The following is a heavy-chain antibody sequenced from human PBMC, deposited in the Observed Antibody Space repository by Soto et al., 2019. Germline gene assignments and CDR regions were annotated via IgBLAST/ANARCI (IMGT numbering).Heavy chain of an antibody. CDR3: ARLQSATSYGMDV. D-gene: IGHD2-2*01. Sequence: SETLSLTCAVSGGSISSGGYSWSWIRQPPGKGLEWIGYIYRSGSTYYNPSLKSRVTISVDRSKNQFSLKLSSVTAADTAVYYCARLQSATSYGMDVWGQGTTVTVSS. CDR1: GGSISSGGYS. CDR2: IYRSGST. J-gene: IGHJ6*02. V-gene: IGHV4-30-2*01.